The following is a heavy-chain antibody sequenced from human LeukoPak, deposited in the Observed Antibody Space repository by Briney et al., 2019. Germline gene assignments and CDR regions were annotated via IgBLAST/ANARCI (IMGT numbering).Heavy chain of an antibody. V-gene: IGHV3-74*01. Sequence: GGSLRLSCAASGFTFSSYWMSWVRQAPGKGLVWVSRINSDGSSTSYADSVKGRFTISRDNAKNTLYLQMNSLRAEDTAVYYCARDHRGSGSRYYYYYMDVWGKGTTVTISS. CDR3: ARDHRGSGSRYYYYYMDV. CDR1: GFTFSSYW. CDR2: INSDGSST. D-gene: IGHD3-10*01. J-gene: IGHJ6*03.